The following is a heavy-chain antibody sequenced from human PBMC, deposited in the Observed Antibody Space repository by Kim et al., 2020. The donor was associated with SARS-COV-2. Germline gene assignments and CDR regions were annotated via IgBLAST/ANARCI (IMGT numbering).Heavy chain of an antibody. J-gene: IGHJ6*03. D-gene: IGHD5-12*01. CDR1: GGTFSSYA. CDR2: IIPIFGIA. CDR3: ASHAGATHYYYYYYMDV. Sequence: SLKVSCKASGGTFSSYAISWVRQAPGQGLEWMGRIIPIFGIANYAQKFQGRVTITADKSTSTAYMELSSLRSEDTAVYYCASHAGATHYYYYYYMDVWG. V-gene: IGHV1-69*04.